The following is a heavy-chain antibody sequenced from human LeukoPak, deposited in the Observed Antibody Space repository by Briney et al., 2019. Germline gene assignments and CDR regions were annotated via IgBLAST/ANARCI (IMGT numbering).Heavy chain of an antibody. CDR2: IYSGGST. D-gene: IGHD4-17*01. CDR1: GFTVSSNY. Sequence: GGSLRLSCAASGFTVSSNYMSWVRQAPGKGLEWVSVIYSGGSTYYADSVKGRFTISRDNSKNTLYLQMNSLRAEDTAVYYCARNRETAGDYPYYYYYMDVWGKGTTVTISS. J-gene: IGHJ6*03. CDR3: ARNRETAGDYPYYYYYMDV. V-gene: IGHV3-66*01.